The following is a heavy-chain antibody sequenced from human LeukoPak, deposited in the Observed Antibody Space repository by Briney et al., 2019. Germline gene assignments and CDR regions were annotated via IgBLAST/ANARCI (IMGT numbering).Heavy chain of an antibody. Sequence: RSGGSLRLSCAASGFTFSSYGMHWVRQAPGKGLEWVAVISYDGSNKYYADSVKGRFTISRDNSKNTLYLQMNSLRAEDTAVYYCAKGPSSGWYYFDYWGQGTLVTVSS. CDR3: AKGPSSGWYYFDY. D-gene: IGHD6-19*01. V-gene: IGHV3-30*18. CDR1: GFTFSSYG. CDR2: ISYDGSNK. J-gene: IGHJ4*02.